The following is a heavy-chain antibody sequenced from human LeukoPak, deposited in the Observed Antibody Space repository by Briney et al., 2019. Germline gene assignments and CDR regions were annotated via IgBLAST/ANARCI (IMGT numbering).Heavy chain of an antibody. D-gene: IGHD2-2*01. CDR1: GFTFSNFA. CDR2: LSGSGADT. Sequence: GGSLRLSCAASGFTFSNFAMSWVRQAPGKGLEWVSSLSGSGADTYYADSVKGRFTISRDNAKNTAYLQMNSLRAEDTAVYYCAKDAYGTRYFDYWGQGTLVSAS. CDR3: AKDAYGTRYFDY. V-gene: IGHV3-23*01. J-gene: IGHJ4*02.